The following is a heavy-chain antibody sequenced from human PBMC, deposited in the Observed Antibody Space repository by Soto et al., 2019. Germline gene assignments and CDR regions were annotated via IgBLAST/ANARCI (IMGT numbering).Heavy chain of an antibody. Sequence: QVQLVQSGAEVKKPGSSVKVSCKASGGTFSSYTISWVRQAPGQGLEWMGRIIPILGIANYAQKFQGRVTITADKSTSTAYMELSSLRSEDTAVYYCARSSYCGGDCPDTPWGQGTLVTVSS. CDR2: IIPILGIA. J-gene: IGHJ4*02. V-gene: IGHV1-69*02. D-gene: IGHD2-21*02. CDR1: GGTFSSYT. CDR3: ARSSYCGGDCPDTP.